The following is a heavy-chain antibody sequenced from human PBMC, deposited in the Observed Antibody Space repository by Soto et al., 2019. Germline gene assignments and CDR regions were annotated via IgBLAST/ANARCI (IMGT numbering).Heavy chain of an antibody. CDR1: GFTFSSYA. CDR3: AKGEKAEDCSGGSCYYYYYMDV. Sequence: GGSLRLSCAASGFTFSSYAMSWVRQAPGKGLEWVSAISGSGGSTYYADSVKGRFTISRDNSKNTLYLQMNSLRAEDTAVYYCAKGEKAEDCSGGSCYYYYYMDVWGKGTTVTVSS. CDR2: ISGSGGST. J-gene: IGHJ6*03. V-gene: IGHV3-23*01. D-gene: IGHD2-15*01.